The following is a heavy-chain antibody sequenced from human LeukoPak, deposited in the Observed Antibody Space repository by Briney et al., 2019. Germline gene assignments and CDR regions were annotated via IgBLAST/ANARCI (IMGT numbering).Heavy chain of an antibody. CDR2: IYYSGST. D-gene: IGHD5-18*01. CDR3: ARTTEGGYTYGYFYYYYMDV. Sequence: SETLSLTCTVSGGSISSYYWSWIRQPPRQGLAWIGYIYYSGSTNYNPSLTSRVTISVDTSKNQFSLKLTSVTAADTAVYYCARTTEGGYTYGYFYYYYMDVWGKGTTVTISS. CDR1: GGSISSYY. J-gene: IGHJ6*03. V-gene: IGHV4-59*01.